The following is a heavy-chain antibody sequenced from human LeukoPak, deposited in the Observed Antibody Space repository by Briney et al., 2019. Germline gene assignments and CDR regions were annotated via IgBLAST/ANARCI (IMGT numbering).Heavy chain of an antibody. D-gene: IGHD6-6*01. CDR2: IYYSGST. Sequence: SETLSLTCTVSGGSISSYYWSWIRQPPGKGLEWIGYIYYSGSTNYNPSLKSRVTISVDTSKNQLSLKLSSVTAADTAVYYCASAIAARPFDYWGQGTLVTVSS. CDR1: GGSISSYY. CDR3: ASAIAARPFDY. V-gene: IGHV4-59*01. J-gene: IGHJ4*02.